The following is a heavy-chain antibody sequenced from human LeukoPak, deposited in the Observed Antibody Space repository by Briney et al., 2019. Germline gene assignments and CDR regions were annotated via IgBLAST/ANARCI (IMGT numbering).Heavy chain of an antibody. D-gene: IGHD3-9*01. CDR2: INPNSGGT. CDR1: VYTFTAYY. V-gene: IGHV1-2*02. Sequence: ASVRVSCTPSVYTFTAYYMHWVGQAPGQGLEWMGWINPNSGGTKYAEKFQGRVTMTRDTSISTAYMELSRLRSDDTAVFYCARDSYDILTGFQWGQGTQVTVSS. J-gene: IGHJ4*02. CDR3: ARDSYDILTGFQ.